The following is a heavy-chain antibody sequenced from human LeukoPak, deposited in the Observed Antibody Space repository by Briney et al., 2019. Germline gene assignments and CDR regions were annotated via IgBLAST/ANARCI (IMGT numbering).Heavy chain of an antibody. CDR1: GGTFSSYA. CDR2: IIPILGIA. D-gene: IGHD6-13*01. CDR3: ARGGLAAAGSNFDY. V-gene: IGHV1-69*04. Sequence: ASVTVSCKASGGTFSSYAISWVRQAPGQGLEWMGRIIPILGIANYAQKFQGRVTITADKSTSTAYMELSSLRSEDTAVYYCARGGLAAAGSNFDYWGQGTLVTVSS. J-gene: IGHJ4*02.